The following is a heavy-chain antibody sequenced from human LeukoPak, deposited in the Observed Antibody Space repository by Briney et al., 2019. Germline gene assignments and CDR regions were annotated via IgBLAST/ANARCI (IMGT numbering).Heavy chain of an antibody. J-gene: IGHJ6*02. D-gene: IGHD2-2*01. CDR2: ISNSGSDI. CDR3: ARGFDCSSTSCSCMDV. V-gene: IGHV3-11*01. Sequence: GGSLRLSCAASGFPFSVYYMSRIRQPPGKGLEWVSYISNSGSDIYYADSVKGRFTISRDNAKNSLYLQMSSLRAEDTAVYYCARGFDCSSTSCSCMDVWGQGTTVTVSS. CDR1: GFPFSVYY.